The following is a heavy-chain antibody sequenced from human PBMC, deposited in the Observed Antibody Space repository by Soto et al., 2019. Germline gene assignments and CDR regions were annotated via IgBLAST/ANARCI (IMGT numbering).Heavy chain of an antibody. D-gene: IGHD6-19*01. Sequence: QVQLQESGPGLVKPSGTLSLTCAVSGGSISSSNWWSWVRQPPGKGLEWIGEIYRGGSTNYNPSLTSRVTISVDKSKNQFSLKLSSVTAADTAVYYCARVDSLAGQFDYWGQGTLVTVSS. CDR3: ARVDSLAGQFDY. CDR2: IYRGGST. CDR1: GGSISSSNW. V-gene: IGHV4-4*02. J-gene: IGHJ4*02.